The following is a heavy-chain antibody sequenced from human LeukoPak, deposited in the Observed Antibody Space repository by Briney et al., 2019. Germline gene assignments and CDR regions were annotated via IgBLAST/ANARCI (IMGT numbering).Heavy chain of an antibody. CDR3: ARDPYYDSSGYCDY. CDR1: GGTFSSYA. J-gene: IGHJ4*02. Sequence: GSSVKVSCKASGGTFSSYAMHWVRQAPGKGLEYVSAISSNGGSTYYANSVKGRFTISRDNSKNTLYLQMGSLRAEDMAVYYCARDPYYDSSGYCDYWGQGTLVTVSS. D-gene: IGHD3-22*01. CDR2: ISSNGGST. V-gene: IGHV3-64*01.